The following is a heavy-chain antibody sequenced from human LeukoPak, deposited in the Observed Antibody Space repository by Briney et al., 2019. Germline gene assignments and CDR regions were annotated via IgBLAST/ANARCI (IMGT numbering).Heavy chain of an antibody. Sequence: GRSLRLSCAASGFTFSSYAMHWVRQAPGKGLEWVAVISYDGSNKYYADSVKGRFTISRDNSKNTLYLQMNSLRAEDTAVYYCAREREQTTTYYYMDVWGKGTTVTVSS. CDR2: ISYDGSNK. CDR3: AREREQTTTYYYMDV. CDR1: GFTFSSYA. D-gene: IGHD4-11*01. J-gene: IGHJ6*03. V-gene: IGHV3-30*01.